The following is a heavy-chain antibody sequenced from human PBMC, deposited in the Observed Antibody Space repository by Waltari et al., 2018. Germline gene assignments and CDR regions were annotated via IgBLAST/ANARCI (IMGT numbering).Heavy chain of an antibody. D-gene: IGHD3-10*01. Sequence: EVQLVESGGGLVQPGGSLRLSCAASEFTFRSYWMSWVRQAPGKGLEGWANIKKDGGEKYYVDAVKGRFTISRDNAKNSLYLQMNSLRAEDTAVYYCAREAPYYMVRGVYDYWGQGTPVTVSS. CDR3: AREAPYYMVRGVYDY. CDR2: IKKDGGEK. J-gene: IGHJ4*02. V-gene: IGHV3-7*03. CDR1: EFTFRSYW.